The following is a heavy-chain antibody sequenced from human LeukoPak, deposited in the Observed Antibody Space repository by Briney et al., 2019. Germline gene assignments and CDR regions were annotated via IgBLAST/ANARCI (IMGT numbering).Heavy chain of an antibody. J-gene: IGHJ4*02. CDR1: GFTFDDYA. CDR2: ISWNSGSI. V-gene: IGHV3-9*01. D-gene: IGHD3-3*01. Sequence: GGSLRLSCAASGFTFDDYAMHWVRQAPGKGLEWVSGISWNSGSIGYADSVKGRFTISRDNSKNTLYLQMNSLRAEDTAVYYCAKDITIFGVVITYFDYWGQGTLVTVSS. CDR3: AKDITIFGVVITYFDY.